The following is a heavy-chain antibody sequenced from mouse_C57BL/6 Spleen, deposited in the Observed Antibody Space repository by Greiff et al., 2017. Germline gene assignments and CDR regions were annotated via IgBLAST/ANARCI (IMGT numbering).Heavy chain of an antibody. V-gene: IGHV1-72*01. Sequence: QVQLQQPGAELVKPGASVKLSCKASGYTFTSSWMHWVKQRPGRGLEWIGRIDPNSGGTKDNEKFKSKATLTVDKPSSTAYMQLSSLTSEDSAVYYCARVGSNLFYWYFDVWGTGTTVTVSS. CDR2: IDPNSGGT. CDR3: ARVGSNLFYWYFDV. CDR1: GYTFTSSW. J-gene: IGHJ1*03. D-gene: IGHD1-1*01.